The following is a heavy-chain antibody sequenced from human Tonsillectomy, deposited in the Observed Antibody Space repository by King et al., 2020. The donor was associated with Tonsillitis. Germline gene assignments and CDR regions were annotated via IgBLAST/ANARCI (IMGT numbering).Heavy chain of an antibody. Sequence: EVQLVESGGGLVQPGGSLRLACTASGFPFNTYNMNWVRQAPGKGLEWDAYTSSGAHHIYYADSVKGRFTISRDNAKNSLYLQMNSLRAEDTAVYYCAREENSYSGLDVWGQGTTVTVSS. CDR1: GFPFNTYN. CDR2: TSSGAHHI. J-gene: IGHJ6*02. V-gene: IGHV3-48*01. D-gene: IGHD5-24*01. CDR3: AREENSYSGLDV.